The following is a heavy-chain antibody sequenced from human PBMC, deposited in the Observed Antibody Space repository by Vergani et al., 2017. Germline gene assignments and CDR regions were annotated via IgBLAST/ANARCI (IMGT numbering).Heavy chain of an antibody. Sequence: QMQLVPSGPEVKTPGTSVTVSCKASGFTFTSSAMQWVRQARGQRLEWIGWIVVGSGNTNYAQKFQERVTITRDMSTSTAYMELSSLRSEDTAVYYCAAGPYNWNYPFPFDYWGQGTLVTVSS. CDR3: AAGPYNWNYPFPFDY. V-gene: IGHV1-58*02. D-gene: IGHD1-7*01. CDR1: GFTFTSSA. CDR2: IVVGSGNT. J-gene: IGHJ4*02.